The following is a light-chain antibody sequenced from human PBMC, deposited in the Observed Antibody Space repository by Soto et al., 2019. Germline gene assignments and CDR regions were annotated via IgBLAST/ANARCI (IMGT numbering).Light chain of an antibody. J-gene: IGKJ1*01. V-gene: IGKV1-5*03. CDR2: KAS. Sequence: DIQMTQSPSTLSASVGDRVTITCRASQSISGWLAWYQQKPGKAPKLLIHKASSLESGVRSRFSGSESGTEFTLTITSLQPDDFASYYCQQYKTYPWTFGQETKVEIK. CDR1: QSISGW. CDR3: QQYKTYPWT.